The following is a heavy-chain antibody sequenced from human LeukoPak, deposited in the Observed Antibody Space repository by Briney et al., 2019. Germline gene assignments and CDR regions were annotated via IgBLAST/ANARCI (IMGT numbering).Heavy chain of an antibody. CDR2: ISHSGSSI. V-gene: IGHV3-23*01. Sequence: GGSLRLSCVASGFTFSNYLMNWVRQAPGKGLEWVSGISHSGSSIYYADSVKGRFTVSRDNSKNTLYLQMDRLRVEDTAVYYCAMALDYWGQGTLVTVSS. CDR3: AMALDY. CDR1: GFTFSNYL. J-gene: IGHJ4*02.